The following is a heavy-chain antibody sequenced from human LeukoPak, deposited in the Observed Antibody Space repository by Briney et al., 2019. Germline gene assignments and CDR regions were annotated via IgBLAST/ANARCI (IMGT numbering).Heavy chain of an antibody. CDR2: IWYDGSNR. J-gene: IGHJ4*02. CDR1: GFTFSNYG. V-gene: IGHV3-33*01. CDR3: AREGPRGNSQFDY. Sequence: GGSLRLSCAASGFTFSNYGMHWVRQAPGKGLEWVALIWYDGSNRYYTDSVKGRLTISRDNSKDTLFLQMNSLRAEDTAVYYCAREGPRGNSQFDYWGQGTLVTVST. D-gene: IGHD2/OR15-2a*01.